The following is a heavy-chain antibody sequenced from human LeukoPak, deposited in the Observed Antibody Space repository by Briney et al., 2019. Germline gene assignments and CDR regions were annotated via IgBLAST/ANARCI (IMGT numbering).Heavy chain of an antibody. J-gene: IGHJ3*02. CDR2: ISYDGSNK. D-gene: IGHD5-24*01. CDR1: GFTFSTYA. Sequence: GGSLRLSCAASGFTFSTYAMHWVRQAPGKGLEWVAVISYDGSNKYYADSVKGRFTISRDNSKNTLYLQMDSLRGEDTAVYYCAFLGGGWLDAFDIWGQGTMVTVSS. CDR3: AFLGGGWLDAFDI. V-gene: IGHV3-30*03.